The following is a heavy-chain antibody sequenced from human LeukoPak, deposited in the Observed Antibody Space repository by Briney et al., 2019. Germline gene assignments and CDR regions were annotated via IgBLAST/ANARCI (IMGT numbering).Heavy chain of an antibody. CDR3: ARGGIYSNYPFDY. D-gene: IGHD4-11*01. CDR1: GGSFSGYY. CDR2: INHSGST. V-gene: IGHV4-34*01. Sequence: PSETLSLTCAVYGGSFSGYYWSWIRQPPGKGLEWIGEINHSGSTNYNPSLKSRVTISVDTSKNQFSLKLSSVTAADTAVYYCARGGIYSNYPFDYWGQGTLVTVSS. J-gene: IGHJ4*02.